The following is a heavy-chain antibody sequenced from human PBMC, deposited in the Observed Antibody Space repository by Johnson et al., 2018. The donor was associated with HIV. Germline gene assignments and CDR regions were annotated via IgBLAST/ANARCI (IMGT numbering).Heavy chain of an antibody. CDR1: GFDFKSYA. V-gene: IGHV3-23*04. Sequence: VQLVESGGGLLQPGGSLRISCAASGFDFKSYALTWVRQAPGKGLEWVSSIRYSGDTTYYAASVKDRFTISRDNSKNTLYLQMNSLRAEDTAVYYCAKYYDILTGRNTLRDAFDIWGQGTMVTVSS. CDR2: IRYSGDTT. CDR3: AKYYDILTGRNTLRDAFDI. D-gene: IGHD3-9*01. J-gene: IGHJ3*02.